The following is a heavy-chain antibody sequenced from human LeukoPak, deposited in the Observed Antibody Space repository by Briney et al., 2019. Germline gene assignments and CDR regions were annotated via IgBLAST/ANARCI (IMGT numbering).Heavy chain of an antibody. D-gene: IGHD1-14*01. Sequence: SETLSLTCSVSGGSTTGYFWTWIRQPPGKGLEWIGYIYYSGSTNYNPSLKSRVTISVDTSKNRFSLNLGSVTAADTAVYYCARLLGSSTAIDYWGQGTLVTVSS. CDR2: IYYSGST. V-gene: IGHV4-59*08. CDR3: ARLLGSSTAIDY. CDR1: GGSTTGYF. J-gene: IGHJ4*02.